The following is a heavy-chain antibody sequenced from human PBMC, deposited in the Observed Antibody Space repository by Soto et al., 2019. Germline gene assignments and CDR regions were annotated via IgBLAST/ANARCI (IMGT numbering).Heavy chain of an antibody. J-gene: IGHJ3*01. CDR1: GFSLATKGVG. V-gene: IGHV2-5*02. Sequence: QITLKESGPTEVKPTETLALTCTFSGFSLATKGVGVGWVRQPPGGALEWIAVIYWDDDTRDSAYLETRLTSTKDTPKNQVSLTMTDMDFVDTATFYCAHVTITYGGVVGDEAFDVWGQGAVVTVSS. CDR3: AHVTITYGGVVGDEAFDV. D-gene: IGHD3-16*02. CDR2: IYWDDDT.